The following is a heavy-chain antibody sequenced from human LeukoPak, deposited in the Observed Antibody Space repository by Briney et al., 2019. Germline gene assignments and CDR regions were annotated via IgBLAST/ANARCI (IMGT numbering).Heavy chain of an antibody. CDR1: GFTFSTYG. V-gene: IGHV3-23*01. D-gene: IGHD3-9*01. CDR3: AKDRAFWETGH. CDR2: IRNSGDSP. J-gene: IGHJ4*02. Sequence: GGSLRLSCAASGFTFSTYGMSWVRQAPGKGLEWVSAIRNSGDSPYYADSVKGRFTISRDNSKNTLYLQMNSLRGEDTAVYYCAKDRAFWETGHWGQGTLVTVSS.